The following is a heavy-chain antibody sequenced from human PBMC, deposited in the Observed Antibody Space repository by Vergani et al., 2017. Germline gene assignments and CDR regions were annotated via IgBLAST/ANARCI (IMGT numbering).Heavy chain of an antibody. V-gene: IGHV1-2*02. CDR1: GYTFTGYY. D-gene: IGHD3-9*01. J-gene: IGHJ6*02. CDR2: INPNSGGT. Sequence: QVQLVQSGAEVKKPGASVKVSCKASGYTFTGYYMHWVRQAPGQGLEWIGWINPNSGGTNYAQKFQGRVTMTRDTSISTAYMELSRLRSDDTAVYYCAGDLLDYDISHNYYYGMDVWGQGTTVTVSS. CDR3: AGDLLDYDISHNYYYGMDV.